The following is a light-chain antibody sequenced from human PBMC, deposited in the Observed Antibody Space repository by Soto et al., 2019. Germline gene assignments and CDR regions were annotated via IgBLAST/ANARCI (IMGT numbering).Light chain of an antibody. J-gene: IGKJ4*01. CDR3: QQYGSSPLT. CDR2: GAS. Sequence: VLKQSPGTLSLSPGERATLSCRASQSVSSSYLAWFQQKPGQAPRLLIYGASSRATGIPDRFSGSGSGTDFTLTISRLEPEDFAVYYCQQYGSSPLTFGGGTKVDVK. V-gene: IGKV3-20*01. CDR1: QSVSSSY.